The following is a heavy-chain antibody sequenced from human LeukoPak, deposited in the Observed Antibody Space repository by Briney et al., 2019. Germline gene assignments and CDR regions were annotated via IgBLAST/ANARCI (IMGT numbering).Heavy chain of an antibody. J-gene: IGHJ4*02. CDR3: ARTHDPSYSSSLPYYFDY. V-gene: IGHV3-7*04. Sequence: GGSLRLPCAASGFTFSSFWMSWVRQAPGKGLEWVANIKQDGSEKYYVDSVKGRFTISRDNAKNSLYLQMNSLRAEDTAVYYCARTHDPSYSSSLPYYFDYWGQGTLVTVSS. D-gene: IGHD6-13*01. CDR2: IKQDGSEK. CDR1: GFTFSSFW.